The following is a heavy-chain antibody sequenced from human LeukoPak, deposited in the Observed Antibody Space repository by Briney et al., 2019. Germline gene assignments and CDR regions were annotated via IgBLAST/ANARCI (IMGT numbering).Heavy chain of an antibody. CDR2: IYSDGDT. CDR1: GFTVSSNY. Sequence: GGSLRLSCAASGFTVSSNYMSWVRQAPGKGLEWVSVIYSDGDTYYADSVKGRFTISRDNSKNTLYVEMNTLRAEDTAVYYCAKWGDYDILTGYYVSDFWGQGTLVTVSS. V-gene: IGHV3-53*01. CDR3: AKWGDYDILTGYYVSDF. D-gene: IGHD3-9*01. J-gene: IGHJ4*02.